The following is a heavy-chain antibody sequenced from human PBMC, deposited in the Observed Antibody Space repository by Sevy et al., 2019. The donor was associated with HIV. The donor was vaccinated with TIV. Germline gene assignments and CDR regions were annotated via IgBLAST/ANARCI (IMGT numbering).Heavy chain of an antibody. CDR1: GFTFSNYW. Sequence: GGSLRLSCAASGFTFSNYWMSWVRQAPGKGLECVANINQDGSEKYYLDSVKGRFIVSRDNAKNSLYLQMNSLRAEDSAVYYXXXEQXTGSKPDYFDSWGQGTLVTVSS. CDR3: XXEQXTGSKPDYFDS. D-gene: IGHD1-7*01. CDR2: INQDGSEK. V-gene: IGHV3-7*01. J-gene: IGHJ4*02.